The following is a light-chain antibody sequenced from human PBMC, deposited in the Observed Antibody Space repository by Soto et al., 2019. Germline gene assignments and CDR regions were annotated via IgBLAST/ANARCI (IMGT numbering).Light chain of an antibody. CDR1: SSNIGGNS. J-gene: IGLJ1*01. Sequence: QSVLTQPPSVSAAPGQKVTISCSGSSSNIGGNSVSWFQQLPGAAPKVLIYDNDKRPSGIPDRFSGSKSGTSATLDITGLQTGDEADYYCGTWDSSLSVYVFAIGTKVTVL. CDR3: GTWDSSLSVYV. CDR2: DND. V-gene: IGLV1-51*01.